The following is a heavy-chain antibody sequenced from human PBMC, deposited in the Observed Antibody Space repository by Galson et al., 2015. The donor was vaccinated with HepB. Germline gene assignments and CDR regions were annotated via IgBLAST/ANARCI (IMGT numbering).Heavy chain of an antibody. Sequence: LRLSCAASGFTFSSYWMHWVCQAPGKGLVWVSRINSDGSSTSYADSVKGRFTISRDNAKNTLYLQMNSLRAEDTAVYYCARVLNQWLVRRYFDLWGRGTLVTVSS. V-gene: IGHV3-74*01. J-gene: IGHJ2*01. D-gene: IGHD6-19*01. CDR3: ARVLNQWLVRRYFDL. CDR1: GFTFSSYW. CDR2: INSDGSST.